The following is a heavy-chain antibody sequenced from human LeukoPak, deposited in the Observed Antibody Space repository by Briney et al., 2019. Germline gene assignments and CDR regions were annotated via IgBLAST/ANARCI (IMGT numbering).Heavy chain of an antibody. CDR1: RFTFSSYA. D-gene: IGHD1-26*01. CDR2: IKEDGSEK. V-gene: IGHV3-7*01. Sequence: PGRSLRLSCAASRFTFSSYAMHWVRQTPGKGLEWVANIKEDGSEKKYADSLKGRFTISRDNAKNSLYLQMNGLRAEDTGVYFCARQYSGSFLFFDFWGQGTLVTVSS. J-gene: IGHJ4*02. CDR3: ARQYSGSFLFFDF.